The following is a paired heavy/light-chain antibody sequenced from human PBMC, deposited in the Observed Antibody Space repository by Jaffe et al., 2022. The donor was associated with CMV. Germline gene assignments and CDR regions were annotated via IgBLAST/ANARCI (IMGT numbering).Heavy chain of an antibody. V-gene: IGHV4-59*01. D-gene: IGHD3-22*01. J-gene: IGHJ2*01. CDR1: GGSISSYY. Sequence: QVQLQESGPGLVKPSETLSLTCTVSGGSISSYYWSWIRQPPGKGLEWIGYIYYSGSTNYNPSLKSRVTISVDTSKNQFSLKLSSVTAADTAVYYCARLTSDYYDSSGYPPAGYFDLWGRGTLVTVSS. CDR2: IYYSGST. CDR3: ARLTSDYYDSSGYPPAGYFDL.
Light chain of an antibody. V-gene: IGKV3-11*01. Sequence: EIVLTQSPATLSLSPGQRATLSCRASQSVSSYLAWYQQKRGQAPRLLIYDVSTRAPGIPARFSGGGSGTDFTLTISGLEPEDFAVYYCHQRADWPPGGFGQGTKLEI. CDR1: QSVSSY. CDR2: DVS. CDR3: HQRADWPPGG. J-gene: IGKJ2*03.